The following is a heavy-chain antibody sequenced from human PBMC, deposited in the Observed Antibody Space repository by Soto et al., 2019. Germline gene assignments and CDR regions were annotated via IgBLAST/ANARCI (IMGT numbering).Heavy chain of an antibody. CDR2: IVVGSGNT. J-gene: IGHJ4*02. CDR1: GFTFTSSV. V-gene: IGHV1-58*02. CDR3: AARWLRLEYNY. Sequence: VASVKVSFKASGFTFTSSVMQWVRQARGQRLEWIGWIVVGSGNTNYAQKFQERVTITRDMSTSTAYMELSSLRSEDTAVYYCAARWLRLEYNYWGQGTLVTVSS. D-gene: IGHD5-12*01.